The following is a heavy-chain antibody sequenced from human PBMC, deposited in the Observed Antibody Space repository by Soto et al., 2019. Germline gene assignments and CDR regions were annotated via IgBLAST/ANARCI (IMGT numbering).Heavy chain of an antibody. CDR2: IGTAGDT. Sequence: GGSLRLSCAASGFTFSSYDMHWVRQATGKGLEWVSAIGTAGDTYYPGSVKGRFTISRENAKNSLYLQMNSLRAEDTAVYYCARGRDYGDSIDAFDIWGQGTMVTVSS. D-gene: IGHD4-17*01. CDR3: ARGRDYGDSIDAFDI. V-gene: IGHV3-13*01. CDR1: GFTFSSYD. J-gene: IGHJ3*02.